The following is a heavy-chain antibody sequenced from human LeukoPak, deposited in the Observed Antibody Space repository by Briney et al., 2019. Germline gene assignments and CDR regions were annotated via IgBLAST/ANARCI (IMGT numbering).Heavy chain of an antibody. Sequence: ASVKVSCKASGYTFTGYYAHWVRQAPGQGLEWMGRINPNSGDTNYAQKFQGRVTMTRDTSISTAYMELSRLRSDDTAVYYCARDYCGGDCFPDYWGQGTLVTVSS. D-gene: IGHD2-21*02. V-gene: IGHV1-2*06. CDR3: ARDYCGGDCFPDY. J-gene: IGHJ4*02. CDR2: INPNSGDT. CDR1: GYTFTGYY.